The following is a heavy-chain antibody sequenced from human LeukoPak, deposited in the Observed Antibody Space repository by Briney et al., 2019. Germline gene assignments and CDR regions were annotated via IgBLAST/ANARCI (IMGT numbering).Heavy chain of an antibody. D-gene: IGHD5-12*01. V-gene: IGHV4-4*09. CDR2: IYTSGST. Sequence: PSETLSLTCTVSGGPISSYYWSWIRQPPGKGLEWIGYIYTSGSTNYNPSLKSRVTISVETSKNQFPLKLSSVSAADTAAYYCARLTGYSGYDSNYFDYWGQGTLVTVSS. CDR3: ARLTGYSGYDSNYFDY. J-gene: IGHJ4*02. CDR1: GGPISSYY.